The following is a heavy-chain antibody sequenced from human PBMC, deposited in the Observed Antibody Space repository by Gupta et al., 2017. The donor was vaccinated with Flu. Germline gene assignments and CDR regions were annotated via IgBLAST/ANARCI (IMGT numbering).Heavy chain of an antibody. CDR3: ARDHVRIAAAGFAGSYYYGMDV. V-gene: IGHV1-2*04. CDR1: GYPFTGYY. J-gene: IGHJ6*02. D-gene: IGHD6-13*01. CDR2: INPNSGGT. Sequence: QVQLVQSGAEVKKPGASVKVSCKASGYPFTGYYMPWVRPAPGQVVEWMGWINPNSGGTNYAQKFQGWVTMTKDTSISTAYMELSRLRSDDTAVYYCARDHVRIAAAGFAGSYYYGMDVWGQGTTVTVSS.